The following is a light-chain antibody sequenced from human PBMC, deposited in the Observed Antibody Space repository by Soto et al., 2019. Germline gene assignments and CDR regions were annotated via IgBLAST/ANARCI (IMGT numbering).Light chain of an antibody. J-gene: IGKJ2*01. V-gene: IGKV3-15*01. Sequence: EIVMTQSPATLSVSPGVRATLSCRASQSVNSNLAWYQQKPGQSPRLLIYDASTRATGVPARFSGSESGTEFTLTISSLQSEDSALYFCQQYDNWPGTFGHGTKLEI. CDR2: DAS. CDR3: QQYDNWPGT. CDR1: QSVNSN.